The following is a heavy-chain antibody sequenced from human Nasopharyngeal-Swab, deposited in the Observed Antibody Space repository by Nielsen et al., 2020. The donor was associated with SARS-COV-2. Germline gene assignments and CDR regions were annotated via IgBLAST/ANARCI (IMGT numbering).Heavy chain of an antibody. Sequence: GWSLRLSCAASGFTLSSYSMNWVRQAPGKGLEWVSSISSSSSYIFYADSVKGRFTISRDNAKNSLYLQMNSLRVEDTAVYYCARVHCSRSSCSAPDYYYYYMDVWGKGTTVTVSS. CDR2: ISSSSSYI. CDR3: ARVHCSRSSCSAPDYYYYYMDV. V-gene: IGHV3-21*01. CDR1: GFTLSSYS. D-gene: IGHD2-2*01. J-gene: IGHJ6*03.